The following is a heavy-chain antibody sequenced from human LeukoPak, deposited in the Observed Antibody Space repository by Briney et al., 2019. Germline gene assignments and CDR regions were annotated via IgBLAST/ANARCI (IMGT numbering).Heavy chain of an antibody. Sequence: SETLSLTCTVSGGSINSYYWTWIRQSAEKGLEWIGRIHFSGSTNYNPALKSRVAISLDDSKNQFSLNLRSVTAPDTAVYFCARDDSSRDDSSGYHVWGRGTLVSVSS. V-gene: IGHV4-4*07. J-gene: IGHJ4*02. CDR3: ARDDSSRDDSSGYHV. CDR1: GGSINSYY. D-gene: IGHD3-22*01. CDR2: IHFSGST.